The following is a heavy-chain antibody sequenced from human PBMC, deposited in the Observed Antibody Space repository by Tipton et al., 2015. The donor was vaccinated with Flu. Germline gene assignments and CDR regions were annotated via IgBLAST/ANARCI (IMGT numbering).Heavy chain of an antibody. CDR1: GGSFSGYY. CDR3: ASRCSSTSCYVGNRDWFDP. V-gene: IGHV4-34*01. D-gene: IGHD2-2*01. J-gene: IGHJ5*02. Sequence: TLSLTCAVYGGSFSGYYWSWIRQPPGKGLEWIGEINHSGSTNYNPSLKSRVTISVDTSKNQFSLKLSSVTAADTAVYYCASRCSSTSCYVGNRDWFDPWGQGTLVTVSS. CDR2: INHSGST.